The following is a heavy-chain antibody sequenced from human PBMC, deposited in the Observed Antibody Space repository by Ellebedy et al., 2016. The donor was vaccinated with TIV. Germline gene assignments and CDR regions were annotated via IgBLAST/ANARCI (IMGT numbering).Heavy chain of an antibody. Sequence: MPSETLSLTCTVSGGSISSYYWTWIRQPPGKGLEWIGEITHSGSATYNTSLKSRVTMSVDTSKNQFSLKLTSVTAADTAVYYVAREPIIRFLQWGQTQGGYYYYGMDVWGQGTTVTVSS. CDR1: GGSISSYY. J-gene: IGHJ6*02. V-gene: IGHV4-34*01. CDR3: AREPIIRFLQWGQTQGGYYYYGMDV. CDR2: ITHSGSA. D-gene: IGHD3-3*01.